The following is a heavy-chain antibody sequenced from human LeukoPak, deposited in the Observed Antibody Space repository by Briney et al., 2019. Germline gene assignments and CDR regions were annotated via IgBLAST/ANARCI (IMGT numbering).Heavy chain of an antibody. CDR1: GGSFSGCY. D-gene: IGHD2-21*01. CDR2: INHSGST. CDR3: ARGPGGGGDLDAFDI. V-gene: IGHV4-34*01. J-gene: IGHJ3*02. Sequence: PSETLSLTCAVYGGSFSGCYWSWIRQPPGKGLEWIGEINHSGSTNYNPSLKSRVTISVDTSKNQFSLKLSSVTAADTAVYYCARGPGGGGDLDAFDIWGQGTMVTVSS.